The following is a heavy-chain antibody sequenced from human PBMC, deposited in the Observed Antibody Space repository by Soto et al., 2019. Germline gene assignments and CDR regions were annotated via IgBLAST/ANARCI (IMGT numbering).Heavy chain of an antibody. V-gene: IGHV5-51*01. J-gene: IGHJ3*02. Sequence: GESLKISCKGSGCSFTSYWIGWVRQMPGKGLEWMGIIYPGDSDTSYSPSFQGQVTISADKSISTAYLQWSSLKASDTAMYYCASTVYYYDSSGRVGGAFDIWGQGTMVTVSS. CDR1: GCSFTSYW. CDR2: IYPGDSDT. CDR3: ASTVYYYDSSGRVGGAFDI. D-gene: IGHD3-22*01.